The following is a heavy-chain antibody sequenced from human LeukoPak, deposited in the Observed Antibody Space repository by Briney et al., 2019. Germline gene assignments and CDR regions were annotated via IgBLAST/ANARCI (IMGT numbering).Heavy chain of an antibody. CDR1: GYTLTELS. D-gene: IGHD3-3*01. CDR2: FDPEDGET. CDR3: ATDPGFWYYFDY. J-gene: IGHJ4*02. Sequence: ASVKVSCKVSGYTLTELSMHWVRQAPGKGLEWMGGFDPEDGETIYAQKFQGRVTMTEDTSTDTAYMELSSLRSEDTAVYYCATDPGFWYYFDYWGQGTLVTVSP. V-gene: IGHV1-24*01.